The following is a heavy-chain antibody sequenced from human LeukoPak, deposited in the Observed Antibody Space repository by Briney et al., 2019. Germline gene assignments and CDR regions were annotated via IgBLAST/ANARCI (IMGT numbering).Heavy chain of an antibody. CDR3: ARGSCSNIRCHDAFDI. V-gene: IGHV3-53*01. J-gene: IGHJ3*02. CDR2: IYSGGDT. D-gene: IGHD2-2*01. CDR1: GFRFSAYG. Sequence: GGSLRLSCDASGFRFSAYGMSWVRQAPGKGLECVSIIYSGGDTYYTDSVKGRFSVSRDNSKNTLYLQMNSLRVDDTAVYYCARGSCSNIRCHDAFDIWGQGTMVTVSS.